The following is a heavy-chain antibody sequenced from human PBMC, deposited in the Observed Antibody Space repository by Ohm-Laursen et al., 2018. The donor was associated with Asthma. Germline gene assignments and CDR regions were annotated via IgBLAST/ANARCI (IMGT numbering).Heavy chain of an antibody. CDR3: ARDLEFDYGDYGMVDYYGMDV. D-gene: IGHD4-17*01. Sequence: SLRLSCSASGFTFSDYYMSWIRQAPGKGLEWVSYISSSGSTIYYADSVKGRFTISRDNAKNSLYLQMNSLRAEDTAVYYCARDLEFDYGDYGMVDYYGMDVWGQGTTVTVSS. V-gene: IGHV3-11*01. J-gene: IGHJ6*02. CDR2: ISSSGSTI. CDR1: GFTFSDYY.